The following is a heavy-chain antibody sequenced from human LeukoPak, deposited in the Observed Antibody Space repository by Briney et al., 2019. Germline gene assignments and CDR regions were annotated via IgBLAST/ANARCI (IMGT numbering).Heavy chain of an antibody. V-gene: IGHV1-3*01. CDR2: INAGNGNT. J-gene: IGHJ4*02. CDR3: ARDWEMATDFDY. Sequence: ASVKVSCKASGYTFTSYAMHWVRQAPGQRLEWMGWINAGNGNTKYSQKFQGRVTITRDTSASTAYMELSSLRFDDTAVYYCARDWEMATDFDYWGQGTLVTVSS. CDR1: GYTFTSYA. D-gene: IGHD5-24*01.